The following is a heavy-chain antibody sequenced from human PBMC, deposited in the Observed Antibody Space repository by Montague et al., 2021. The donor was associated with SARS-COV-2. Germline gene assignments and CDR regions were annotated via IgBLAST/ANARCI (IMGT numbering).Heavy chain of an antibody. CDR3: ARRHIVASNRAFDY. Sequence: SETLSLTCTVSGDSITNNYYWGWIRQPPGKGLEWIGTIYHSGTPYYNPSLKSRVTISVDTSNNQFSLKLTSVTAADTAVYYCARRHIVASNRAFDYWGQGTLVTVSS. J-gene: IGHJ4*02. D-gene: IGHD2-21*01. CDR1: GDSITNNYY. V-gene: IGHV4-38-2*02. CDR2: IYHSGTP.